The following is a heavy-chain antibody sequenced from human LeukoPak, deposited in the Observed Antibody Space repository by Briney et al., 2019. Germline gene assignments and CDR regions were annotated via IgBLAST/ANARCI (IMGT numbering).Heavy chain of an antibody. D-gene: IGHD2/OR15-2a*01. J-gene: IGHJ3*02. CDR2: IFAGGDV. CDR1: GFSVSNHY. V-gene: IGHV3-53*01. CDR3: GRVSFYTFDT. Sequence: GGSLRLSCAASGFSVSNHYMSWVRQAPGKGLEWVSIIFAGGDVYYADSVKGRFAISRDNVKNMVFLQMNRLTGEDTALYYCGRVSFYTFDTWGQGTRVTVSS.